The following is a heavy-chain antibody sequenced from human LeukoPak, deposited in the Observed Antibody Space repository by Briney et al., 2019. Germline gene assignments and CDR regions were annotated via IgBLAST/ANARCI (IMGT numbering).Heavy chain of an antibody. CDR1: WWPLSKYWYF. V-gene: IGHV4-39*01. CDR2: IYYSGST. Sequence: SGTLSLTFPVSWWPLSKYWYFLGLVRQPPREGAEGVGRIYYSGSTYYNPSLKSRVTISVDTSKNQFSLKLSSVTAADTAVYYCARAGGEMATILGYYFDYWSQGTLVTVSS. J-gene: IGHJ4*02. D-gene: IGHD5-24*01. CDR3: ARAGGEMATILGYYFDY.